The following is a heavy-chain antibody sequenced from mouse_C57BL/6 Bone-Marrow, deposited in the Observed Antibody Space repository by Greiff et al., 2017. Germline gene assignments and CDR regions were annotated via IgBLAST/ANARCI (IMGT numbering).Heavy chain of an antibody. CDR2: ISSGSSTI. V-gene: IGHV5-17*01. CDR3: ARRDAGYAMDY. CDR1: GFTFSDYG. D-gene: IGHD3-3*01. J-gene: IGHJ4*01. Sequence: DVHLVESGGGLVKPGGSLKLSCAASGFTFSDYGMHWVRQAPEKGLEWVAYISSGSSTIYYADTVKGRFTISRDNAKNTLFLQMTSLRSEDTAMYYCARRDAGYAMDYWGQGTSVTVSS.